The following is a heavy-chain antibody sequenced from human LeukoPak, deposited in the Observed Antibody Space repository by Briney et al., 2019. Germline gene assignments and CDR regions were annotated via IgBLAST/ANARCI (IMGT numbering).Heavy chain of an antibody. Sequence: SETLSLTCTVSGGSISSGGYYWSWIRQHPGKGLEWIGYIYYSGSTYYNPSLKSRVTISVDTSKNQFSLKLSSVTAADTAVYYCARGNGVLYYYDSSGYWDYWGQGTLVTVSS. J-gene: IGHJ4*02. CDR1: GGSISSGGYY. V-gene: IGHV4-31*03. CDR3: ARGNGVLYYYDSSGYWDY. D-gene: IGHD3-22*01. CDR2: IYYSGST.